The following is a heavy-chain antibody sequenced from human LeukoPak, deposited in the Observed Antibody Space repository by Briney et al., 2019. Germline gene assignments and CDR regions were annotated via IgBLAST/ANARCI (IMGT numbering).Heavy chain of an antibody. V-gene: IGHV6-1*01. CDR1: GDSVSSNSAA. CDR2: TYYRSKWYS. CDR3: ARDYRGYNCFDP. Sequence: SQTLSLTCAISGDSVSSNSAAWNWIRQSPSRGLEWLGRTYYRSKWYSDYAVSVKSRITINPDTSKNQFSLKLSSVTAADTAVYYCARDYRGYNCFDPWGQGTLVTVSS. J-gene: IGHJ5*02. D-gene: IGHD1-26*01.